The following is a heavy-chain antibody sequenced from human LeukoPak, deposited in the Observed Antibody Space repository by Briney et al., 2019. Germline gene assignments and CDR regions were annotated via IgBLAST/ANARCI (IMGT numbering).Heavy chain of an antibody. CDR1: GYTFSGYV. Sequence: ASVKVSCKASGYTFSGYVLSWVRQAPGQGLEWMGRISTKTGDSVYAQKFQGRVSMTTDTSTSTAYLELRSLSSDDTAVYYCARTMTTLPTHGELDLWGQGTRVTVSS. CDR2: ISTKTGDS. J-gene: IGHJ5*02. D-gene: IGHD4-17*01. V-gene: IGHV1-18*01. CDR3: ARTMTTLPTHGELDL.